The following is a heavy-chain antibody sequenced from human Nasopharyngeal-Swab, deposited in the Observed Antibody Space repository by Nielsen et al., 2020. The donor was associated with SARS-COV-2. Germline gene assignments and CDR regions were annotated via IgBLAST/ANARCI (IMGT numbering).Heavy chain of an antibody. CDR1: GFTFTNYY. D-gene: IGHD2-2*01. J-gene: IGHJ4*02. Sequence: ASVKVSCKASGFTFTNYYIHWVRQAPGQELEWMAIINPSGGSPTYAQRFQGRVTMTWDTSTGTVYMEISSLRFDDTAVYYCARDPMMCRSTSCAFDHWGQGTLVTVSS. CDR3: ARDPMMCRSTSCAFDH. CDR2: INPSGGSP. V-gene: IGHV1-46*01.